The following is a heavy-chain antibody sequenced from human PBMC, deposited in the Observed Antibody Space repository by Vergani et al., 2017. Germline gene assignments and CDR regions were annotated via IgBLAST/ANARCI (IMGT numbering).Heavy chain of an antibody. CDR1: GFTLRSKA. J-gene: IGHJ4*02. CDR3: AKTVYYYDSTYYFDY. V-gene: IGHV3-23*01. Sequence: EVQLLESGGGLVQPGGSLRLSCAASGFTLRSKAMSWVRQAPGKGLEGVSAISGRGGSTYYADSVKGRFTSSRDNSKNTLDLQMNSLRAEDTAVYYCAKTVYYYDSTYYFDYWGQGTLVTVSS. CDR2: ISGRGGST. D-gene: IGHD3-22*01.